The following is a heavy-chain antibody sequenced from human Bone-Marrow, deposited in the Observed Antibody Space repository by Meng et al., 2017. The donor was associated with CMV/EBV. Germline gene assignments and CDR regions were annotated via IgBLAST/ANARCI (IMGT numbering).Heavy chain of an antibody. V-gene: IGHV1-69*10. Sequence: SVKVSCKASGYTFTSYGISWVRQAPGQGLEWMGGIIPILGIANYAQKFQGRVTITADKSTSTAYMELSSLRSEDTAVYYCARALTYQPITEGYYYYGMDVWGQGTTVTVSS. D-gene: IGHD2-2*01. CDR1: GYTFTSYG. J-gene: IGHJ6*02. CDR2: IIPILGIA. CDR3: ARALTYQPITEGYYYYGMDV.